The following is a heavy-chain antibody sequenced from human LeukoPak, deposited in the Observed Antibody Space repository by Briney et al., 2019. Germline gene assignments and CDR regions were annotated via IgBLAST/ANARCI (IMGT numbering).Heavy chain of an antibody. CDR1: GFTFSSYA. V-gene: IGHV3-23*01. J-gene: IGHJ6*03. D-gene: IGHD3-10*01. CDR3: ARSLITMVRGVIIKNYYYYMDV. CDR2: ISGSGGST. Sequence: GGSLRLSCAASGFTFSSYAMSWVRQAPGKGLEWVSAISGSGGSTYYADSVKGRFTISRDNSKNTLYLQMNSLRAEDTAVYYCARSLITMVRGVIIKNYYYYMDVWGKGTTVTISS.